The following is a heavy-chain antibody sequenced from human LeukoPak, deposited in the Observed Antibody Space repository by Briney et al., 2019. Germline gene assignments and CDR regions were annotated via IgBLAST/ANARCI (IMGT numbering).Heavy chain of an antibody. CDR1: GYTFTSYG. J-gene: IGHJ4*02. Sequence: ASVKVTCKASGYTFTSYGISWVRQAPGQGLEWMGWISAYNGNTNYAQKLQGRVTMTTDTSTSTAYMELRSLRSDDTAVYYCARDQIQLWLGDYWGQGTLVTVSS. CDR2: ISAYNGNT. D-gene: IGHD5-18*01. V-gene: IGHV1-18*04. CDR3: ARDQIQLWLGDY.